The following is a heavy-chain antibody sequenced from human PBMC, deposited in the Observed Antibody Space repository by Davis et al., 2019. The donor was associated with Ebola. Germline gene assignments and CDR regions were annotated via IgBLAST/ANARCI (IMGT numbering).Heavy chain of an antibody. V-gene: IGHV3-23*01. CDR1: GFTFSPYA. D-gene: IGHD3-16*01. CDR2: ISGSGNTT. CDR3: AKDKGFWVPPDWFGP. Sequence: GGSLRLSCAASGFTFSPYAMSWVRQAPGKGLEWVSSISGSGNTTYYADSVEGRFTISRDNSKNTLSLQMDSVRGEDTAVYYCAKDKGFWVPPDWFGPWGQGVQVTVSS. J-gene: IGHJ5*02.